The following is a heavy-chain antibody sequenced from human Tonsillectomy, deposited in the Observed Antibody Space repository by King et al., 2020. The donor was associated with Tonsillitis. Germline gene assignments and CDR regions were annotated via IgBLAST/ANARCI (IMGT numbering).Heavy chain of an antibody. V-gene: IGHV3-21*01. Sequence: VQLVESGGGLVKPGGSLRLSCAASGFTFSTYSMHWVRQAPGKGLEWVSSISSSDSHIFYAASVKGRVTISRDNAENSLFLQMNSLRAEDTAVYFCARTYASGTYSTAVWGKGTPVTVSP. J-gene: IGHJ6*04. CDR2: ISSSDSHI. CDR3: ARTYASGTYSTAV. D-gene: IGHD3-10*01. CDR1: GFTFSTYS.